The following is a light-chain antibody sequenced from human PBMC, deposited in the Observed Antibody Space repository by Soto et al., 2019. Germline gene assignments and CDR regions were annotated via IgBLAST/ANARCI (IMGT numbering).Light chain of an antibody. Sequence: EFVFTQSPGTLSLSPGERATLSCRASQTVRNNYLAWYQQKPGQAPRLLIYDASSRVTGIPDRFSGGGSGTDFTLTISRLEPEDFAVYYCQQYGSSGTFGQGTKVDI. V-gene: IGKV3-20*01. CDR3: QQYGSSGT. CDR1: QTVRNNY. CDR2: DAS. J-gene: IGKJ1*01.